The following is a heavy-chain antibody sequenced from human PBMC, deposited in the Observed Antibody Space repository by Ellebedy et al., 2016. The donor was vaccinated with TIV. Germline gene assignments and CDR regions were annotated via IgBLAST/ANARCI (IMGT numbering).Heavy chain of an antibody. CDR2: INSGGST. V-gene: IGHV3-23*01. CDR1: GFTFSSYA. D-gene: IGHD2-2*01. Sequence: GESLKISXAASGFTFSSYAMSWVRQAPGKGLEWVSTINSGGSTYYADSVKGRFTISRDNSKNTLYLQMNSLRAEDTAVYYCARGSTPYDYWGQGTLVTVSS. J-gene: IGHJ4*02. CDR3: ARGSTPYDY.